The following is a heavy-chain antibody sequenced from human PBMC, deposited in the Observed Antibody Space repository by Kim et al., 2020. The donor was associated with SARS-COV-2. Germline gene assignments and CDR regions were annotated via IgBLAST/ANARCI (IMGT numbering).Heavy chain of an antibody. CDR3: ARDLRGYSGSMSYD. D-gene: IGHD5-12*01. V-gene: IGHV3-33*01. Sequence: ADSGKGRFTIARDNSKNTLNLKMNSLRAEDTAVYYCARDLRGYSGSMSYDWGQGTLVTVSS. J-gene: IGHJ4*02.